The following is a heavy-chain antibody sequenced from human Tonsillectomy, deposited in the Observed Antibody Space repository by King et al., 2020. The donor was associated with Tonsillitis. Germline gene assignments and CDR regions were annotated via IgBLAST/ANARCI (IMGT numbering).Heavy chain of an antibody. Sequence: VQLVESGGGLVRPGGSLRLSCAASGFTFDNYWMSWVRQAPGEGLEWVANIRQDGSDGFYVDSVKGQFTISRDNAKNSLSLQMNSLRAEDTAVYYCASFWSGYFDYWGQGTLVTVSS. CDR2: IRQDGSDG. CDR3: ASFWSGYFDY. J-gene: IGHJ4*02. V-gene: IGHV3-7*01. CDR1: GFTFDNYW. D-gene: IGHD3-3*01.